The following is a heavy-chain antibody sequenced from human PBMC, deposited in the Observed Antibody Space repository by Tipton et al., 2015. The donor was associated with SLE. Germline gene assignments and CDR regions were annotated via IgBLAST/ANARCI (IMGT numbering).Heavy chain of an antibody. Sequence: TLSLTCTVSGGSISGFYWSWIRQPAGRGLEWIGRIYSSGSTIYNPSLKSRVTLSLDMSNNQFSLRVRSVTAADTAVCYCVSGGGIDYDYWGQGTLVTVSS. J-gene: IGHJ4*02. CDR3: VSGGGIDYDY. CDR1: GGSISGFY. D-gene: IGHD4-23*01. V-gene: IGHV4-4*07. CDR2: IYSSGST.